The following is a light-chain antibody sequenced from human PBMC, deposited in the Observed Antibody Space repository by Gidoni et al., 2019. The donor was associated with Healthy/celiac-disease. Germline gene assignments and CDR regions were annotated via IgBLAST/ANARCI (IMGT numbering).Light chain of an antibody. V-gene: IGKV1-39*01. Sequence: DIQMTQSPSSLSASARDRVTITCRASQSISSYLNWYQQKPGKAPKLLIYAASSLQSGVPSRFSGSGSGTDFTLTTSSLQPEDFATYYCQQSYSTPAITFGQGTRLEIK. CDR3: QQSYSTPAIT. CDR2: AAS. J-gene: IGKJ5*01. CDR1: QSISSY.